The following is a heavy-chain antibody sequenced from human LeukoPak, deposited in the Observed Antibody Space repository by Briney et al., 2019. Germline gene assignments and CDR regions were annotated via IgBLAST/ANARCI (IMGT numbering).Heavy chain of an antibody. CDR1: GYSISSGYY. CDR3: ARDRYYYGSRGGYMDV. Sequence: SETLSLTCTVSGYSISSGYYWGWIRQPPGKGLEWIGSIYHSGSTYYNPSLKSRVTISVDTSKNQFSLKLSSVTAADTAVYYCARDRYYYGSRGGYMDVWGKGTTVTISS. CDR2: IYHSGST. J-gene: IGHJ6*03. D-gene: IGHD3-10*01. V-gene: IGHV4-38-2*02.